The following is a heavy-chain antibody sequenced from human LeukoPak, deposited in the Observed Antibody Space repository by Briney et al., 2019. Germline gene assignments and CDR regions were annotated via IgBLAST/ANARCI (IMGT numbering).Heavy chain of an antibody. CDR1: GFTFSSYA. CDR3: ARDPSIAAAGTGYYFDY. J-gene: IGHJ4*02. CDR2: ISYDGSNK. Sequence: PGRSLRLSCAASGFTFSSYAVHWVRQAPGKGLEWVAVISYDGSNKYYADSVKGRFTISRDNSKNTLYLQMNSLRAEDTAVYYCARDPSIAAAGTGYYFDYWGQGTLVTVSS. V-gene: IGHV3-30-3*01. D-gene: IGHD6-13*01.